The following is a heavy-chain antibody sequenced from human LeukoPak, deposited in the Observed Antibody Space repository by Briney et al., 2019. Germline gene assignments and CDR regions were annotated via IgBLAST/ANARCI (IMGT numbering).Heavy chain of an antibody. Sequence: SETLSLTCAVYGGSFSGYYWSWIRQPPGKGLEWIGYIYYSGSTNYNPSLKSRVTISVDTSKNQFSLKLYSVTAADTAVYYCARVGVDYSDYPDYYYYMDVWGKGTTVTVSS. CDR3: ARVGVDYSDYPDYYYYMDV. D-gene: IGHD4-11*01. CDR2: IYYSGST. J-gene: IGHJ6*03. V-gene: IGHV4-59*01. CDR1: GGSFSGYY.